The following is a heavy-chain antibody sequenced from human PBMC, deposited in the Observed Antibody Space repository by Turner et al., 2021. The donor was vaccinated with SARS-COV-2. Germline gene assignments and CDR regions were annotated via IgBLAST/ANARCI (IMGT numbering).Heavy chain of an antibody. V-gene: IGHV4-39*01. Sequence: QLQLQESGPGLVKPSGTLSLTCTVSGGLISNSHYYWGWIRQTPGKGPEWIGSIYYSGRTYYNTSLKSRVTISVDTSKNQFSLKLSSVTTADTALYYCSRHASIVRGSPFDPWGQGTLVTVSS. CDR2: IYYSGRT. J-gene: IGHJ5*02. CDR3: SRHASIVRGSPFDP. CDR1: GGLISNSHYY. D-gene: IGHD3-10*02.